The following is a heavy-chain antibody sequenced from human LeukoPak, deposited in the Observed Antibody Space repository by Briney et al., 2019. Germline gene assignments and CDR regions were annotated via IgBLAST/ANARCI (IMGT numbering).Heavy chain of an antibody. D-gene: IGHD1-26*01. CDR1: GFTVSSYY. Sequence: GGTLRLSCTASGFTVSSYYMAWVRQAPGKGLEWVSTIYTGGSTYYADSVKGRFTISRHNSKNTLYLQMNSLRAEDTAVYYCARKSIAGTDAFDIWGQGTLGTVSS. CDR2: IYTGGST. CDR3: ARKSIAGTDAFDI. J-gene: IGHJ3*02. V-gene: IGHV3-53*04.